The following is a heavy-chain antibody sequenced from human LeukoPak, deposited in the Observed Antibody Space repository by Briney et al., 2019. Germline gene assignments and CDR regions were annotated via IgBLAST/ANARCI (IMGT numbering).Heavy chain of an antibody. V-gene: IGHV4-39*01. D-gene: IGHD2-15*01. Sequence: SETLSLTCTVSGGSISSSSYYWGWIRQPPGKGLEWIGSIYYSGSTYYNPSLKSRVTISVDTSKNQFSLKLSSVTAADTAVYYCARRPYCSGGSCHSMNYLDYWGQGTLVTVSS. CDR1: GGSISSSSYY. J-gene: IGHJ4*02. CDR3: ARRPYCSGGSCHSMNYLDY. CDR2: IYYSGST.